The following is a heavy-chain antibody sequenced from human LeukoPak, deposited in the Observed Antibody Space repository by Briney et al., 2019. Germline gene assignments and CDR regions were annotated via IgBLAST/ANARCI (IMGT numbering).Heavy chain of an antibody. CDR3: ASSITIFGYYYYGMDV. CDR2: INHSGST. Sequence: SETLSLTCAVCGGSFRGYYWSWIRQPPGKGLEWIGEINHSGSTNYNPSLKSRVTMSVDTSKNQFSLKLSSVTAADTAVYYCASSITIFGYYYYGMDVWGQGTTVTVSS. V-gene: IGHV4-34*01. CDR1: GGSFRGYY. D-gene: IGHD3-3*01. J-gene: IGHJ6*02.